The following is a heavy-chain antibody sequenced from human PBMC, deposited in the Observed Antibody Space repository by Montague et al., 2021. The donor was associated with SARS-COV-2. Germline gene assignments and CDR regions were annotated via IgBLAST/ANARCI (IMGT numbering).Heavy chain of an antibody. J-gene: IGHJ2*01. CDR3: ARAQWGQQLATWYFDL. V-gene: IGHV4-31*03. D-gene: IGHD6-13*01. Sequence: TLSLTCTVSGGSISSGGYYWSWIRQHPGKGLEWIGYIYYSGSTYYXPSLKSRVTISVDTSKNQFSLKLSSVTAADTAVYYCARAQWGQQLATWYFDLWGRGTLVTVSS. CDR2: IYYSGST. CDR1: GGSISSGGYY.